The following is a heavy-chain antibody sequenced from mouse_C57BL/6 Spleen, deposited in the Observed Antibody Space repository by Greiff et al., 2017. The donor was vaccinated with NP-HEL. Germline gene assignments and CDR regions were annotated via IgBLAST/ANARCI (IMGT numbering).Heavy chain of an antibody. V-gene: IGHV1-15*01. CDR1: GYTFTDYE. J-gene: IGHJ4*01. CDR3: TREAIYYDYDGAMDY. CDR2: IDPETGGT. D-gene: IGHD2-4*01. Sequence: QVHVKQSGAELVRPGASVTLSCKASGYTFTDYEMHWVKQTPVHGLEWIGAIDPETGGTAYNQKFKGKAILTADKSSSTAYMELRSLTSEDSAVYYCTREAIYYDYDGAMDYWGQGTSVTVSS.